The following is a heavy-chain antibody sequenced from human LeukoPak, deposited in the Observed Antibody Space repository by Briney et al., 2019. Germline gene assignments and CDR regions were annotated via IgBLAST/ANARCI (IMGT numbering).Heavy chain of an antibody. V-gene: IGHV3-21*04. CDR3: AKDRDFYGSGSYYN. D-gene: IGHD3-10*01. Sequence: PGGSLRLSCAASGFTFSSYSMNWVRQAPGKGLEWVSSISSSSSYIYYADSVKGRFTISRDNSKNTLYLQMNSLRAEGTAVYYCAKDRDFYGSGSYYNWGRGTLVTVSS. CDR1: GFTFSSYS. J-gene: IGHJ2*01. CDR2: ISSSSSYI.